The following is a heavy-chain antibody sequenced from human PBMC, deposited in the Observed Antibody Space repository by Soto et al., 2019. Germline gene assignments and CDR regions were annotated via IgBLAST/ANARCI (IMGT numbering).Heavy chain of an antibody. Sequence: AASVKVSCKXSGYTFTSYGISWVRQAPGQGLEWMGWISGYNDKTNYAQKLQGRVTMTTDTSTSTAYMELRSLRSDDTAVYYCARSRTAITVAGTNWGQGTLVTVSS. J-gene: IGHJ4*02. CDR2: ISGYNDKT. CDR3: ARSRTAITVAGTN. D-gene: IGHD6-19*01. CDR1: GYTFTSYG. V-gene: IGHV1-18*04.